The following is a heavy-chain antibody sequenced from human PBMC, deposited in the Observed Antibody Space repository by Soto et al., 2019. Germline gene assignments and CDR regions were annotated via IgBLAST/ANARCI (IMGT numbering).Heavy chain of an antibody. V-gene: IGHV3-30-3*01. CDR3: ARAGQLWLTNAFDI. J-gene: IGHJ3*02. CDR2: KSYEGSNK. CDR1: GFTFSSYA. Sequence: QVQLVESGGGVVQPGRSLRLSCAASGFTFSSYAMYWVRQAPGKGLEWVAGKSYEGSNKYYADSVQGRFTVSRDNSKHTLYLQMNSLRPEDTAVYYCARAGQLWLTNAFDIWGQGTMVTASS. D-gene: IGHD5-18*01.